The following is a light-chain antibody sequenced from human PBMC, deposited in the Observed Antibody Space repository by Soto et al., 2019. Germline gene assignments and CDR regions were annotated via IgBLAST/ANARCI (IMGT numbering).Light chain of an antibody. CDR3: MQALQTRT. CDR1: QILLHFNGYNY. V-gene: IGKV2-28*01. J-gene: IGKJ1*01. CDR2: LGS. Sequence: DIVMTQSPLSLPVTPGEPASISCRSSQILLHFNGYNYLDWYLQKPGQSPQLLIYLGSNRASGVPDRFSGSGSGTDFTLKISRVEAEDVGVYYCMQALQTRTFGQGTKVDIK.